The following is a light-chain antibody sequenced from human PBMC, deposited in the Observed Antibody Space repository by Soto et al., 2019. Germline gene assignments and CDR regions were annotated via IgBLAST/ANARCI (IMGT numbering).Light chain of an antibody. CDR1: SNDVGGYNY. Sequence: QSVLTQPPSASGSPGQSVTISCTGTSNDVGGYNYVSWYQQHPGKAPKLMIFEVNKRPSGVPDRFSGSRSGNTASLTVSGLQAEDEADYYCSSYAGSNNLGVFGGGTKVTVL. J-gene: IGLJ3*02. CDR3: SSYAGSNNLGV. CDR2: EVN. V-gene: IGLV2-8*01.